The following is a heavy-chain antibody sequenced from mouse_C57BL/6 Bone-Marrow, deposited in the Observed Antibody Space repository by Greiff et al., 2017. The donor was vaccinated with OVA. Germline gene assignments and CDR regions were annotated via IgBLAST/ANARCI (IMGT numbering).Heavy chain of an antibody. J-gene: IGHJ2*01. CDR3: AREGLLLYFDY. Sequence: VQLQQSGPGLVKPSQSLSLTCSVTGYSITSGYYWHWIRQFPGNKLEWMGYISYDGSNNYNPSLKNRISITRDTSKNQFFLKLNSVTTEDTATYDCAREGLLLYFDYWGQGTTLTVSS. D-gene: IGHD2-3*01. CDR2: ISYDGSN. V-gene: IGHV3-6*01. CDR1: GYSITSGYY.